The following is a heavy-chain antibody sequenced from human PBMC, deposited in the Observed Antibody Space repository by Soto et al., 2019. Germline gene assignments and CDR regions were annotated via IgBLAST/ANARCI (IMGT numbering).Heavy chain of an antibody. CDR3: ARDADTVVGPFDY. V-gene: IGHV1-69*13. D-gene: IGHD5-18*01. CDR2: IIPIFGTA. J-gene: IGHJ4*02. Sequence: SSVQVSCKASGGTFSSYAISWVRQAPGQGLEWMGGIIPIFGTANYAQKFQGRVTITADESTSTAYMELSSLRSEDTAVYYCARDADTVVGPFDYWGQGTLVTVSS. CDR1: GGTFSSYA.